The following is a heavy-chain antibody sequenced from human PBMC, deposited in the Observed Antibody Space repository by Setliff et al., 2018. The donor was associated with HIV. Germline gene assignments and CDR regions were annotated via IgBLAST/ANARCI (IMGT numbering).Heavy chain of an antibody. D-gene: IGHD6-6*01. CDR2: INPHTGVT. CDR1: GYTFINYY. Sequence: GGSVKVSCKASGYTFINYYTHWVRQAPGQGLEWMGNINPHTGVTRYAEKFQGRVTMTRDTSTSTVYMELSSLRSEDTAVYYCARDPAPSSSASYFQHWGQGTPVTVSS. CDR3: ARDPAPSSSASYFQH. V-gene: IGHV1-46*01. J-gene: IGHJ1*01.